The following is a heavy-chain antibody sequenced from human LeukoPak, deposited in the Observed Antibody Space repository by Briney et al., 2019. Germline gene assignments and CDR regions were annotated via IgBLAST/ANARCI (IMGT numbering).Heavy chain of an antibody. V-gene: IGHV3-30*04. CDR1: GFTLSSYA. CDR3: ARDPAGPSSWDYFDY. J-gene: IGHJ4*02. D-gene: IGHD6-13*01. CDR2: ISYDGSNK. Sequence: GRSLRLSCAASGFTLSSYAMHWVRQAPGKGLEWVAVISYDGSNKYYADSVKGRFTISRDNSKNTLYLQMNSLRAEDTAVYYCARDPAGPSSWDYFDYWGQGTLVTVSS.